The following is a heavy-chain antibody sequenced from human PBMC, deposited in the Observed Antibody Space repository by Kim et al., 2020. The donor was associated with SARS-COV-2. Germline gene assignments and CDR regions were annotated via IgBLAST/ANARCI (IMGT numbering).Heavy chain of an antibody. Sequence: SLKSRVTISVDTSKNQFSLKLSSVTAADTAVYYCARVHSWPDYYYYGMDVWGQGTTVTVSS. V-gene: IGHV4-59*01. D-gene: IGHD6-13*01. CDR3: ARVHSWPDYYYYGMDV. J-gene: IGHJ6*02.